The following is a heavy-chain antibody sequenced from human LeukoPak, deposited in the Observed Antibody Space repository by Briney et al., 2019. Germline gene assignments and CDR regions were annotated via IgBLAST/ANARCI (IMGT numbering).Heavy chain of an antibody. V-gene: IGHV3-21*01. CDR2: ISSSSSYI. D-gene: IGHD1-14*01. Sequence: PGGSLRLSCAASGFTFSSYSMTWVRQAPGKGLEWVSSISSSSSYIYYADSVKGRFTISRDNAKNSLYLQMNSLRAEDTAVYYCARDGLFTGDAFDIWGQGTMVTVSS. CDR1: GFTFSSYS. J-gene: IGHJ3*02. CDR3: ARDGLFTGDAFDI.